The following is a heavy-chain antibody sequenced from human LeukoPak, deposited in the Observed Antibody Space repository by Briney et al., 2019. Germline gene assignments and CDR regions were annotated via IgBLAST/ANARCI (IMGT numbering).Heavy chain of an antibody. CDR2: INHSGST. CDR1: GGPLRGYY. J-gene: IGHJ4*02. CDR3: ATFTVKGAVDYFDY. D-gene: IGHD4-17*01. Sequence: SEPLSLTCAVYGGPLRGYYGSWIPQPPGKGLEWMGEINHSGSTNYNPSLKSRVTISVDTSKNQFSLKLSSVTAADTAVYYCATFTVKGAVDYFDYWGQGTLVTVSS. V-gene: IGHV4-34*01.